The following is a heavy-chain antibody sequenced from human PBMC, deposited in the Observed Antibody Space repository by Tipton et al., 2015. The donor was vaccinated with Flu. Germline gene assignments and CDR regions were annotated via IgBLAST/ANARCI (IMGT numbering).Heavy chain of an antibody. Sequence: QSGPEVKKPGASVKVSCKASGYRFSGHYMHWVRQAPGQGPEWMGWINPNGGDTSYAQKFQGRVTLTRDTSVSTAYMELSSLRSDDTALYYCVRLFSGTYHIDYWGQGTLVTVSS. CDR2: INPNGGDT. D-gene: IGHD1-26*01. CDR1: GYRFSGHY. V-gene: IGHV1-2*02. CDR3: VRLFSGTYHIDY. J-gene: IGHJ4*02.